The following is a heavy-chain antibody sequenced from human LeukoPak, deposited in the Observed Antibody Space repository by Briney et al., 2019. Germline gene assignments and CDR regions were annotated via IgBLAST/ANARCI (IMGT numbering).Heavy chain of an antibody. CDR2: INPNSGGT. CDR1: GYTFTGYY. D-gene: IGHD6-13*01. Sequence: ASVKVSCKASGYTFTGYYMHWVRQAPGQGLEWMGWINPNSGGTNYAQKFQGRVTMTRDTSISTAYMELSSLRSEDTAVYYCATDPHTSGYSSSWPYYFDYWGQGTLVTVSS. CDR3: ATDPHTSGYSSSWPYYFDY. V-gene: IGHV1-2*02. J-gene: IGHJ4*02.